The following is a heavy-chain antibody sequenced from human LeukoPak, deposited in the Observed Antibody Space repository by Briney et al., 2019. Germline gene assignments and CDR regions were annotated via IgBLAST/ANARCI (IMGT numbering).Heavy chain of an antibody. D-gene: IGHD6-6*01. V-gene: IGHV4-38-2*02. CDR2: IYHIGST. Sequence: PSKTLSLTCTVSGYSISSGYYWGWIRQPPGKGLEWIGSIYHIGSTYYNPSLKSRVTISVDTSKNQFSLKLSSVTAADTAVYYCASYSSSSGSNYYYYMDVWGKGTTVTVSS. CDR3: ASYSSSSGSNYYYYMDV. J-gene: IGHJ6*03. CDR1: GYSISSGYY.